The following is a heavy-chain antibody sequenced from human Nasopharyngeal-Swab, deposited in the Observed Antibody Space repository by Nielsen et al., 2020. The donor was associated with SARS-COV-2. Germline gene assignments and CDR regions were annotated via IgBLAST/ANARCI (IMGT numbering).Heavy chain of an antibody. CDR2: IYYSGST. D-gene: IGHD3-3*01. CDR3: ARHCDDTIFGVVIIHGWFDP. J-gene: IGHJ5*02. CDR1: GGSISRSSYY. V-gene: IGHV4-39*01. Sequence: SETLSLTCTVSGGSISRSSYYWGWIRQPPGKGLEWIGSIYYSGSTYYNPSLKSRVTISVDTSKNQFPLKLSSVTAADTAVYFCARHCDDTIFGVVIIHGWFDPWGQGTLVTVSS.